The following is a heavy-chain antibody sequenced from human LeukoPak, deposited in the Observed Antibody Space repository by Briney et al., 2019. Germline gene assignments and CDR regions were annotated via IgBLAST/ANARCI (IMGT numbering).Heavy chain of an antibody. CDR2: IYYSGTT. Sequence: SETLSLTCTVSGGSIGRYYWSWIRQPPGKGLEWIGYIYYSGTTNYNPSLTSRVTISVDTSKNQFSLNLTSVTAADTAMYYCARESAYGYYYYMDVWGKGTTVTISS. J-gene: IGHJ6*03. V-gene: IGHV4-59*01. CDR3: ARESAYGYYYYMDV. CDR1: GGSIGRYY. D-gene: IGHD3-10*01.